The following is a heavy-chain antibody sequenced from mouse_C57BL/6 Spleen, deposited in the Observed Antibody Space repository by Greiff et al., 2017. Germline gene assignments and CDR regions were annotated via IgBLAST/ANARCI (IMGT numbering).Heavy chain of an antibody. Sequence: VQLQQSGAELVKPGASVKISCKASGYAFSSYWMNWVKQRPGKGLEWIGQIYPGDGDTNYNGKFKGKATLTADQSSSTAYMQLSSLTSEDSAVYFCARRTGAYYFDYWGQGTTLTVSS. CDR3: ARRTGAYYFDY. J-gene: IGHJ2*01. V-gene: IGHV1-80*01. CDR2: IYPGDGDT. CDR1: GYAFSSYW.